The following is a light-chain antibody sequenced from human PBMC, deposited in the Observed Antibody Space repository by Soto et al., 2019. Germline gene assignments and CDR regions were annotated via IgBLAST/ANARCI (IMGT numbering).Light chain of an antibody. J-gene: IGKJ1*01. V-gene: IGKV3-15*01. Sequence: EIVMTQSPATLSVSPGERANLSCRASQSVSSNLAWYQPKPGQAPRLLIYGASTRATGIPARFSGSGSGTDFNLTISRLETEDFAVYYCQQYGYSPQTFGQGTKVDIK. CDR1: QSVSSN. CDR3: QQYGYSPQT. CDR2: GAS.